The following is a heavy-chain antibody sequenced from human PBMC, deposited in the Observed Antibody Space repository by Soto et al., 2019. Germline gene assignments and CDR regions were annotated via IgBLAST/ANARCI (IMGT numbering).Heavy chain of an antibody. CDR2: IYWDDDH. D-gene: IGHD3-10*01. Sequence: QITLRESGPALVRPTQTLTLTCTFSGFSLSSNGVGVGWIRQPPGKALDRLARIYWDDDHRHSPSLKTRVTITKETAKNQVVLTMTKLDPVDTATYYCAREMYYSTYFDSWGQGTLVTVSS. CDR3: AREMYYSTYFDS. CDR1: GFSLSSNGVG. V-gene: IGHV2-5*02. J-gene: IGHJ4*02.